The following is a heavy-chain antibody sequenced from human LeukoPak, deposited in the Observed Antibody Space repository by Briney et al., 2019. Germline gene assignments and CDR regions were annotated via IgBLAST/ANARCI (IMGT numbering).Heavy chain of an antibody. V-gene: IGHV4-59*01. J-gene: IGHJ5*02. D-gene: IGHD2-2*01. CDR2: IYYSGST. CDR1: GGSISSYY. Sequence: SETLSLTCTVSGGSISSYYWSWIRQPPGKGLEWIGYIYYSGSTNYNPSLKSRVTISVDTSKNRFSLKLSSVTAADTAAYYCARSHQLKFPPEGNWFDPWGQGTLVTVSS. CDR3: ARSHQLKFPPEGNWFDP.